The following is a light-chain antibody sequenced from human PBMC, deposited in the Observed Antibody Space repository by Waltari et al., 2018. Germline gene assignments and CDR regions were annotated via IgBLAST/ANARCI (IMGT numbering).Light chain of an antibody. V-gene: IGKV3-11*01. CDR3: QQRSDWPLT. CDR1: QSVNNY. J-gene: IGKJ4*01. Sequence: EIVLTQSPATLSLSSGERATLSCRASQSVNNYLAWYQQKPGQAPRLLIYDTFYRATDIPARFSGSGSGTDFTLTISNLEPEDFAIYYCQQRSDWPLTFGGGTKVEIK. CDR2: DTF.